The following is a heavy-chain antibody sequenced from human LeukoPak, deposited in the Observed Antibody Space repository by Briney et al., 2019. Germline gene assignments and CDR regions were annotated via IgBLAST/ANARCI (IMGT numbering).Heavy chain of an antibody. Sequence: GGSLRLSCAASGFTFSSYSMNWVRQAPGKGLEWVSYISSSSSYTNYADSVKGRFTISRDNAKNSLYLQMNSLRAEDTAVYYCARGGSYWGQGTLVTVSS. CDR2: ISSSSSYT. CDR1: GFTFSSYS. V-gene: IGHV3-21*05. CDR3: ARGGSY. J-gene: IGHJ4*02. D-gene: IGHD3-10*01.